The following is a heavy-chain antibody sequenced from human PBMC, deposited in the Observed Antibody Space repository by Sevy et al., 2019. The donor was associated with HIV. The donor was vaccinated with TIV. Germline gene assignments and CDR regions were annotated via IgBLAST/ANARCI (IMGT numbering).Heavy chain of an antibody. V-gene: IGHV1-18*04. CDR2: ISAYNSKT. CDR1: GYTFTSYG. J-gene: IGHJ6*02. D-gene: IGHD6-6*01. CDR3: ARDGQLYSSSSGDYYYNSMDV. Sequence: ASVKLSCKASGYTFTSYGITWVRQAPGQGLECMGWISAYNSKTNFAQKFQDKFTMTTDTSTSTAYLELRSLTSDDTAVYYCARDGQLYSSSSGDYYYNSMDVWGQGTTVTVSS.